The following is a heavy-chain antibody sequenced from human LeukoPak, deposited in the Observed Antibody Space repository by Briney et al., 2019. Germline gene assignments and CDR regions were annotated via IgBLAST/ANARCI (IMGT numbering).Heavy chain of an antibody. CDR3: ARESGGPKVRGVISP. CDR2: MNPNSGNT. Sequence: ASVKVSCKASGYTFTSYDINWVRQATGQGLEWMGWMNPNSGNTGYAQKFQGRVTMTRNTSISTAYMEPSSLRSEDTAVYYCARESGGPKVRGVISPWGQGTLVTVSS. D-gene: IGHD3-10*01. CDR1: GYTFTSYD. V-gene: IGHV1-8*01. J-gene: IGHJ5*02.